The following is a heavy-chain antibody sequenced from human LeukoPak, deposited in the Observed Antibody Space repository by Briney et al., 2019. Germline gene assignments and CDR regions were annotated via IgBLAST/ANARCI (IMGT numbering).Heavy chain of an antibody. CDR1: GGSITSYY. Sequence: SETLSLTCTVSGGSITSYYWSWIRQSPGKGLEWIGYIYSSGNTNYNPSLRSRVTISVDTSKNQFSLKLSSVTAADTAVYYCVRGYYGSGSYYFYWGQGTLVTVSS. CDR3: VRGYYGSGSYYFY. CDR2: IYSSGNT. V-gene: IGHV4-59*08. J-gene: IGHJ4*02. D-gene: IGHD3-10*01.